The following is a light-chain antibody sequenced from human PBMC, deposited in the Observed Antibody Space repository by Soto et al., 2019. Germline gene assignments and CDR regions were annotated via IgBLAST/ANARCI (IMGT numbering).Light chain of an antibody. CDR1: SSNIGSNT. J-gene: IGLJ2*01. Sequence: QAVVTQPPSASGTPGQRVTISCSGSSSNIGSNTVNWYQQLPGTAPKLLIYSNNQRPSGVPDRFSGSKSGTSASLAISGLQSDDEADYYCAAWDDSLNGSVVFGGGTKLTVL. CDR2: SNN. CDR3: AAWDDSLNGSVV. V-gene: IGLV1-44*01.